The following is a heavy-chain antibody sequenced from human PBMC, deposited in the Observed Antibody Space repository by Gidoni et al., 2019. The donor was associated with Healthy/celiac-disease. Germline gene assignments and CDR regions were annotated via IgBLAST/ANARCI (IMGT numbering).Heavy chain of an antibody. Sequence: QVQLVQSGAEVKTPGSSVKVSCKASGGTFRSYAISWVRQAPGQGLEWMGGIIPIFGTANYAQKFQGRVTITADESTSTAYMELSSLRSEDTAVYYCARVSPCGGDCYFDYWGQGTLVTVSS. D-gene: IGHD2-21*02. V-gene: IGHV1-69*01. J-gene: IGHJ4*02. CDR2: IIPIFGTA. CDR1: GGTFRSYA. CDR3: ARVSPCGGDCYFDY.